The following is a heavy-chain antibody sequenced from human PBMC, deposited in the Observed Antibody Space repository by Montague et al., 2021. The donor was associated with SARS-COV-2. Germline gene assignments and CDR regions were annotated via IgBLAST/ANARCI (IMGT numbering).Heavy chain of an antibody. Sequence: SETLSLTCAVYGGSFSGYYWSWIRQPPGKGLKWIGEISHSGSTNYNPSLKSRVTISIDTSKNQFSLKLSSVTAADTAVYYCARRSYDILTGYSIPNWFDPWGQGTLVTVSS. CDR1: GGSFSGYY. CDR2: ISHSGST. CDR3: ARRSYDILTGYSIPNWFDP. D-gene: IGHD3-9*01. V-gene: IGHV4-34*01. J-gene: IGHJ5*02.